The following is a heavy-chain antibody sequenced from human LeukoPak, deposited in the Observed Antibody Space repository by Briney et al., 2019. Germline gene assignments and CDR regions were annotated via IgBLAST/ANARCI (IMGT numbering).Heavy chain of an antibody. J-gene: IGHJ4*02. D-gene: IGHD3-10*01. CDR2: MNPNSGNT. Sequence: ASVTVSFTASGYTFTSYDINWVRQATGQGLEWMGWMNPNSGNTGYTQKFQGRVTMTSNTSISTAYMELSSLRSEDTAVYYCARGRIYGSGSYYKGSIDYWGQGTQVTVSS. V-gene: IGHV1-8*01. CDR1: GYTFTSYD. CDR3: ARGRIYGSGSYYKGSIDY.